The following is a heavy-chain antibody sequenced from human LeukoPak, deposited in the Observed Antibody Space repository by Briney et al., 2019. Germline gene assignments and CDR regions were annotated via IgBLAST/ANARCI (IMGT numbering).Heavy chain of an antibody. Sequence: SQTLSLTCTVSGGSISSGSYYWSWMRQPAGKGLEGFGRIYTSASTNYNPPLKRRVTISVDPSKTQFSLHLSSVTAADTAVYYCARDGPALDPWGQGTLVTVSS. J-gene: IGHJ5*02. CDR2: IYTSAST. CDR3: ARDGPALDP. V-gene: IGHV4-61*02. CDR1: GGSISSGSYY.